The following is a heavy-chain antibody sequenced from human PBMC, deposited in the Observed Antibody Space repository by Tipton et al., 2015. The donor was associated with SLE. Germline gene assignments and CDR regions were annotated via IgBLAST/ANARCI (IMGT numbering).Heavy chain of an antibody. CDR1: GGSFSGYY. Sequence: TLSLTCAVSGGSFSGYYWSWIRQPPGKGLEWIGEINHSGSTNYNPSLKSRVTMSVDTSKNQFSLKLSSVTAADTAVYYCARDSSGYSIFFDYWGQGTLVTVSS. V-gene: IGHV4-34*01. D-gene: IGHD3-22*01. CDR2: INHSGST. J-gene: IGHJ4*02. CDR3: ARDSSGYSIFFDY.